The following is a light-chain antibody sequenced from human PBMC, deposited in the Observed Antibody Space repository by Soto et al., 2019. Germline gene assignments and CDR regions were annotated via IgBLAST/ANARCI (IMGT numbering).Light chain of an antibody. V-gene: IGKV3-15*01. CDR3: QQYNNWPWT. J-gene: IGKJ1*01. CDR2: GAS. Sequence: EIVMTQSPATLSVSPGERATLSCRASQSVSSNLAWYQQKPCQAPRLLIYGASTRATGIPARFSGSGSGTEFTRTISSLQSEDFAVYYCQQYNNWPWTFGQGTKVEIK. CDR1: QSVSSN.